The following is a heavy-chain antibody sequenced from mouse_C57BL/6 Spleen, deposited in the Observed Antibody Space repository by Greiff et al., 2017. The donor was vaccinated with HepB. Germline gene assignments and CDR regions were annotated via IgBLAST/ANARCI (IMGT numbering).Heavy chain of an antibody. Sequence: VQLQQSGAELVRPGASVKLSCTASGFNIKDDYMHWVKQRPEQGLEWIGWIDPENGDTEYASKFQGKATITADTSSNTAYLQLSSLTSEDTAVYYCTTYYYGSSFVGFAYWGQGTLVTVSA. CDR3: TTYYYGSSFVGFAY. D-gene: IGHD1-1*01. J-gene: IGHJ3*01. CDR1: GFNIKDDY. CDR2: IDPENGDT. V-gene: IGHV14-4*01.